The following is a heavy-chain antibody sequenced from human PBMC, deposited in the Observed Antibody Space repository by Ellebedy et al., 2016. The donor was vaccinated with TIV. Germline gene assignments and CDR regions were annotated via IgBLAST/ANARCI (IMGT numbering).Heavy chain of an antibody. J-gene: IGHJ5*02. CDR3: AKGAKWLRINWFDP. D-gene: IGHD5-12*01. CDR2: ISGSGDFT. CDR1: GFTFSSYV. V-gene: IGHV3-23*01. Sequence: GGSLRLSCAASGFTFSSYVMNRVRQAPGKGLEWVSGISGSGDFTYYTDSVKGRFTISRDNSRNTMYLEMISLRAEDTAVYYCAKGAKWLRINWFDPWGQGILVTVSS.